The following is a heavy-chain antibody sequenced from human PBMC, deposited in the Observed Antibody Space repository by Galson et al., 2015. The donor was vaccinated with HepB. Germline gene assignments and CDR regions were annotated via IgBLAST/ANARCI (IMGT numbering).Heavy chain of an antibody. D-gene: IGHD2-21*02. Sequence: SLRLSCAASGFTFSGHWMSWLRQAPGKGLEWVSGINWSGISTDYADSVKGRFTISRDNGKSSLYLQMNSLRAEDTALYYCARGGGGDWSDWFDPWGQGTLVTVSS. CDR1: GFTFSGHW. CDR3: ARGGGGDWSDWFDP. CDR2: INWSGIST. V-gene: IGHV3-20*04. J-gene: IGHJ5*02.